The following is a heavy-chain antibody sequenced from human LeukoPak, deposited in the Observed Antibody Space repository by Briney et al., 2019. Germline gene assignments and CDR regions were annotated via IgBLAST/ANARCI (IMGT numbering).Heavy chain of an antibody. CDR1: GGSVSSGSYY. Sequence: SETLSLTCTVSGGSVSSGSYYWSWIRQPPGKGLEWIGYIYYSGSTNYNPSLKSRATISVDTSKNQFSLKLSSVTAADTAVYYCARGPKYSYGPPRDYWGQGTLVTVSS. CDR3: ARGPKYSYGPPRDY. V-gene: IGHV4-61*01. D-gene: IGHD5-18*01. J-gene: IGHJ4*02. CDR2: IYYSGST.